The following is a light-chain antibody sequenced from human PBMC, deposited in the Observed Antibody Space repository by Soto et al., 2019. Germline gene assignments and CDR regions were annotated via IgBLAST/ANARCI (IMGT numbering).Light chain of an antibody. CDR2: DAS. Sequence: DIQMTQSPSSLSASVGDRVTITCQARQDISNYLNWYQQKPGKAPKLLIYDASNLETGVPSRFSGSGSGTDFTFTISSLQPEDIATYYCQQYDNLPRKTFGQGTTLAIK. V-gene: IGKV1-33*01. CDR3: QQYDNLPRKT. CDR1: QDISNY. J-gene: IGKJ2*01.